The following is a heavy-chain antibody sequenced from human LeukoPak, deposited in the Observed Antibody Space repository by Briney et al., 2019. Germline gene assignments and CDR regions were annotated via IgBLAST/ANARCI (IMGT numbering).Heavy chain of an antibody. Sequence: GGSLRLSCAASGFSFSDFSLNWVRQAQGGGLEWVSYISSSSSTMYYADSVKGRFTISRDNAKNSLYLQMNSLRDEDTAMYYCARDLISGAYTFDYWGQGTLVTVSS. J-gene: IGHJ4*02. CDR2: ISSSSSTM. CDR3: ARDLISGAYTFDY. V-gene: IGHV3-48*02. D-gene: IGHD1-26*01. CDR1: GFSFSDFS.